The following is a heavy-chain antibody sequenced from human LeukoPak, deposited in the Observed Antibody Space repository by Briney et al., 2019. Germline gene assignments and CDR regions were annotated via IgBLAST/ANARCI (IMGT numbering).Heavy chain of an antibody. Sequence: SETLSLTCTVSGGSITEYYWSWIRQPPGKGLKWIGYIFYTGNTNYNPSLKSRVSISVDASKNQFSLQLSSVTAADTAVYYCARIFRRDGYFDYWGQGTLVTVSS. CDR2: IFYTGNT. V-gene: IGHV4-59*01. D-gene: IGHD5-24*01. CDR1: GGSITEYY. J-gene: IGHJ4*02. CDR3: ARIFRRDGYFDY.